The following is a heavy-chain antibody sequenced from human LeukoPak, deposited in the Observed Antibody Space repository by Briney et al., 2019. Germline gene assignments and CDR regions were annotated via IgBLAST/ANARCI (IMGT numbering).Heavy chain of an antibody. CDR1: GFTFSSYG. J-gene: IGHJ3*02. D-gene: IGHD2-2*01. CDR2: IRYDGSNK. CDR3: ARGHPSTNDAFDI. Sequence: GGSLRLSCAASGFTFSSYGMHWVRQAPGKGLEWVAFIRYDGSNKYYADSVRGRFTISRDNSKNTLYLQMNSLRAEDTAVYYCARGHPSTNDAFDIWGQGTMVTVSS. V-gene: IGHV3-30*02.